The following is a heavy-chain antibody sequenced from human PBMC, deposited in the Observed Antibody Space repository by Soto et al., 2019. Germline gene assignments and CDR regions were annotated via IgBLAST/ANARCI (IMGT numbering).Heavy chain of an antibody. D-gene: IGHD2-21*02. Sequence: ASVKVSCKASGYTFTSYYMHWVRQAPGQGLEWMGIINPSGGSTSYAQKFQGRVTMTRDTSTSTVYMELSSLRSEDTAVYYCARSYCGGDCPNNWFDPWGQGTLVTVSS. CDR3: ARSYCGGDCPNNWFDP. J-gene: IGHJ5*02. V-gene: IGHV1-46*01. CDR2: INPSGGST. CDR1: GYTFTSYY.